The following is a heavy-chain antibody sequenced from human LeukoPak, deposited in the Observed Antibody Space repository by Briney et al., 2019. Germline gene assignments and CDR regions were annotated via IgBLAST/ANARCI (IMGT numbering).Heavy chain of an antibody. V-gene: IGHV1-46*01. CDR1: GYTFANHY. Sequence: ASVKISCKASGYTFANHYLHWVRQAPGQGLEWLGIIKPNSGDTTYSQKFQGRVTMTRDTSTNTVYMEPSSLRSDDTAFYYCARNTYGPFDYWGQGTLVTVSS. CDR3: ARNTYGPFDY. CDR2: IKPNSGDT. D-gene: IGHD3-10*01. J-gene: IGHJ4*02.